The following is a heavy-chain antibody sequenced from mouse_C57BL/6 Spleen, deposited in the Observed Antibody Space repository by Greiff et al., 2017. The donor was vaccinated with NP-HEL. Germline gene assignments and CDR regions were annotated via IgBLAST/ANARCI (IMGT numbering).Heavy chain of an antibody. CDR3: AREGNGSTYFDY. V-gene: IGHV3-1*01. Sequence: EVQLQQSGPGMVKPSQSLSLTCTVTGYSITSGYDWHWIRHIPGNKLEWMGYISYSGSTNYNPSLKSRISITHDTSKNHFFLKLNSVTTEDTATYYCAREGNGSTYFDYWGQGTTLTVSS. CDR1: GYSITSGYD. CDR2: ISYSGST. J-gene: IGHJ2*01. D-gene: IGHD1-1*01.